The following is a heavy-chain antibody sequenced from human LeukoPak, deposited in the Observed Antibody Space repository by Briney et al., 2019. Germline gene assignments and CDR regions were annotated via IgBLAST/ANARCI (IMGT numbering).Heavy chain of an antibody. J-gene: IGHJ6*02. D-gene: IGHD3-10*01. CDR1: RFTFSNYA. V-gene: IGHV3-23*01. Sequence: GGSLTLSCAASRFTFSNYAMSWVRQAPGKGLEWVSAISGSGGSTYYADSVKGRFTISRDNSKNTLYLQMNSLRAEGTAVYYCAKDRGSRGVYGMDVWGQGTTVTVSS. CDR2: ISGSGGST. CDR3: AKDRGSRGVYGMDV.